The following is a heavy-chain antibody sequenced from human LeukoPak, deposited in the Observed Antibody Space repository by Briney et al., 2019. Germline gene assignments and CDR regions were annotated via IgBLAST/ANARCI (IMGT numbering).Heavy chain of an antibody. V-gene: IGHV1-69*04. CDR3: ARGNSGWRYDSIDY. D-gene: IGHD6-19*01. Sequence: SVKVSCKASGGTFSSYAIRWVRPAPGQGLEWMGRIIPILGIANYAQKFQGRVTITADKSTSTAYMELSSLRSEVTAVYYCARGNSGWRYDSIDYWGQGTLVTVSS. CDR1: GGTFSSYA. CDR2: IIPILGIA. J-gene: IGHJ4*02.